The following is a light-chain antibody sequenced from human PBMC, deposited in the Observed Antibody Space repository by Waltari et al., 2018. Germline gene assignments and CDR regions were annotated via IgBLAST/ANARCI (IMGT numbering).Light chain of an antibody. CDR3: CSYAGSTTFWV. J-gene: IGLJ1*01. CDR1: SSDVGPYKL. CDR2: EVN. Sequence: QSALTQPASVSGSPGQSITIPCTGTSSDVGPYKLFSWYQQHPGTAPKLMIYEVNARPSGVSNRFSGSKSGNTASLTISGLQPEDEADYYCCSYAGSTTFWVFGTGTKVTVL. V-gene: IGLV2-23*02.